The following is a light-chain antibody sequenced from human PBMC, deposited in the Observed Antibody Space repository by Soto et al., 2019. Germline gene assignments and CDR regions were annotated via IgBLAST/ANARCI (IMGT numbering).Light chain of an antibody. CDR1: QDIGTW. CDR3: QQANSFPT. Sequence: DVQMTQSPSSVSASVGDRVTVTCRASQDIGTWLVWYQQKPGKAPTLLISGATNLQSGVPSRFSGGGSGTDFTLTISSLQPEDVATYYCQQANSFPTFGRGRRLAIK. V-gene: IGKV1-12*01. CDR2: GAT. J-gene: IGKJ5*01.